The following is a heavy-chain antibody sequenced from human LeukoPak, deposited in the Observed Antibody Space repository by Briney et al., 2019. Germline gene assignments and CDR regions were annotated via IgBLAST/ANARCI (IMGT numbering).Heavy chain of an antibody. J-gene: IGHJ6*02. Sequence: GGSLRLSCVTSAFTFSSHDMHWVRQPTGKGLEWVSAIGTAGDTYYPDSVKGRFTISRDDARNSLYLQVNSLRAEDTAVYYCVRDYRYNYRNYYAMDVWGQGTTVTVSS. CDR1: AFTFSSHD. D-gene: IGHD5-24*01. V-gene: IGHV3-13*01. CDR2: IGTAGDT. CDR3: VRDYRYNYRNYYAMDV.